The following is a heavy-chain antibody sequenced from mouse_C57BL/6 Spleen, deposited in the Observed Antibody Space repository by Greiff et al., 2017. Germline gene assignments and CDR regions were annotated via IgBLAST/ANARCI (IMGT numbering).Heavy chain of an antibody. V-gene: IGHV1-15*01. D-gene: IGHD2-3*01. CDR1: GYTFTDYE. J-gene: IGHJ4*01. Sequence: QVQLQQSGAELVRPGASVTLSCKASGYTFTDYEMHWVKQTPVHGLEWIGAIDPETGGTAYNQKFKGKAILTADKSSSTAYMELRRLTSEDSAVYYCTRRGDGYYRAMDYWGQGTSVTVSS. CDR3: TRRGDGYYRAMDY. CDR2: IDPETGGT.